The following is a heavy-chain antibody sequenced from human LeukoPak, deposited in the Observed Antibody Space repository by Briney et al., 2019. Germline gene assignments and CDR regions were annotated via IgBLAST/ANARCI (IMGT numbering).Heavy chain of an antibody. D-gene: IGHD6-19*01. CDR2: ISGGSGYT. J-gene: IGHJ4*02. V-gene: IGHV3-21*01. CDR1: GFTFSSYS. CDR3: ARAIAVAEGY. Sequence: GGSLRLSCAASGFTFSSYSMNWVRQAPGKGLEWVSYISGGSGYTYYADSVKGRFTISRDNAKNSLYLQMNSLRAEDTAVYYCARAIAVAEGYWGQGTLVTVSS.